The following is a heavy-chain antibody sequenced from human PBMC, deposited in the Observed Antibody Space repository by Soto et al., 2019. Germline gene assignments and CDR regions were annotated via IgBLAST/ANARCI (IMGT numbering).Heavy chain of an antibody. V-gene: IGHV3-7*01. D-gene: IGHD1-1*01. Sequence: EVQLVESGGGSVQPGGSLRLSCADSVFIFSHFWVSWVRQAPGRGLEWVANVKPDGSDNYYVDSVRGRFTISRDNAKDSLYLHLSSLRAEDTAVYNCATETNWSFDYWGQGALVTVSS. CDR3: ATETNWSFDY. CDR2: VKPDGSDN. CDR1: VFIFSHFW. J-gene: IGHJ4*02.